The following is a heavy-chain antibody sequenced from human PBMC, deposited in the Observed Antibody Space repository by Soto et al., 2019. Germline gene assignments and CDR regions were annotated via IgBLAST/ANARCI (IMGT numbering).Heavy chain of an antibody. CDR3: ASLGDYDFPYYYGMDV. CDR2: ISSSSSYI. J-gene: IGHJ6*02. V-gene: IGHV3-21*01. CDR1: GFTFSSYS. D-gene: IGHD4-17*01. Sequence: PGGSLRLSCAASGFTFSSYSMNWVRQAPGKGLEWVSSISSSSSYIYYADSVKGRFTISRDNAKNSLYLQMNSLRAEDTAVYYCASLGDYDFPYYYGMDVWGQGTTVTVSS.